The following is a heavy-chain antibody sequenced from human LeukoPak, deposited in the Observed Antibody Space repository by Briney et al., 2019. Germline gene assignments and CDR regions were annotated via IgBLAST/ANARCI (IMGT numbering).Heavy chain of an antibody. V-gene: IGHV4-59*01. CDR3: AREPFNYMDV. J-gene: IGHJ6*03. CDR1: GGSISSYY. Sequence: SETLSLTCTVSGGSISSYYWSWIRQPPGKGLEWIGYIYYSGSTNYNPSLKSRVTISVDTSKNEFSLKLSSVTAADTAVYYCAREPFNYMDVWGKGTTVTVSS. CDR2: IYYSGST.